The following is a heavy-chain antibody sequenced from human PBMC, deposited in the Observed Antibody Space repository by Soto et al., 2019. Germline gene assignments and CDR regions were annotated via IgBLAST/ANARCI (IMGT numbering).Heavy chain of an antibody. CDR1: GFTFSSCA. Sequence: PGGSLRLSCAASGFTFSSCAMGWVRQAPGKGLEWVSDIIDSGGSTYYADSVKGRFTISRDNSKSTLYLQMNSLRAEDTALYYCAKGRSYYYYFGVDVWGKGTTVTLPS. CDR3: AKGRSYYYYFGVDV. V-gene: IGHV3-23*01. J-gene: IGHJ6*04. CDR2: IIDSGGST.